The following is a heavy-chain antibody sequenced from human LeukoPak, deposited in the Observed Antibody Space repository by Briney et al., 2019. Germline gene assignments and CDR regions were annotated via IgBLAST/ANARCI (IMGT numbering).Heavy chain of an antibody. V-gene: IGHV4-39*01. Sequence: PSETLSLTCTVSGGSISSGSYYWAWIRQLPGKGLEWIGNSYYRGSTYYKPSLKSRVTISVDTSNNQISLRLSFVTAADTAVYYCARHKAYGAGTYRPYYFDYWGQGTPVTVSS. J-gene: IGHJ4*02. CDR1: GGSISSGSYY. CDR3: ARHKAYGAGTYRPYYFDY. CDR2: SYYRGST. D-gene: IGHD3-10*01.